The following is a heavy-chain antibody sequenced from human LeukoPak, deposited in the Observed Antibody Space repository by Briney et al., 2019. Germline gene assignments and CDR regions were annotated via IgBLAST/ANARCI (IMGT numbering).Heavy chain of an antibody. CDR2: IGNSGGST. D-gene: IGHD2-2*01. J-gene: IGHJ6*02. Sequence: GGSLRLSCAASGFAFNNYAMAWVRQAPGKGLEWVSAIGNSGGSTYYADSVKGRFTISRDNSKNTLSLQMNSLRAEDTAVFYCVKLHSSTSFYYGMDVWGQGTTGTVSS. CDR1: GFAFNNYA. CDR3: VKLHSSTSFYYGMDV. V-gene: IGHV3-23*01.